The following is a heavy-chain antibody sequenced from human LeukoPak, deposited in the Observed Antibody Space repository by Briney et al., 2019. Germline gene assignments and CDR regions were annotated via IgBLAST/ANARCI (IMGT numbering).Heavy chain of an antibody. J-gene: IGHJ4*02. CDR3: VKDQYGWIYGVGVD. Sequence: QPGGSLRLSCAASGFTLTNYAMSWVRQAPGKGLEWVSGISGSGDIAYYGDSVKGRFTMSRDNSKNTLFVQMNSLRVEDTAVYYCVKDQYGWIYGVGVDWGQGTLVTVSS. V-gene: IGHV3-23*01. CDR1: GFTLTNYA. D-gene: IGHD5-12*01. CDR2: ISGSGDIA.